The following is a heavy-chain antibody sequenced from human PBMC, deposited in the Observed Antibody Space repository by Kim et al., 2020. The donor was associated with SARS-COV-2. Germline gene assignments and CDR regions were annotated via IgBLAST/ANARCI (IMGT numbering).Heavy chain of an antibody. Sequence: GGSLRLSCAASGFTFSTYIMNWVRQAPGKGLEWVSDIRDGDGGRFYADSVRGRFTISTDISKTTLYLQMNSLRAEDTAVYYCAKRGGGDRITTFGVVTQHWYFDLWGRGTPVTVSS. CDR3: AKRGGGDRITTFGVVTQHWYFDL. J-gene: IGHJ2*01. CDR2: IRDGDGGR. V-gene: IGHV3-23*01. D-gene: IGHD3-3*01. CDR1: GFTFSTYI.